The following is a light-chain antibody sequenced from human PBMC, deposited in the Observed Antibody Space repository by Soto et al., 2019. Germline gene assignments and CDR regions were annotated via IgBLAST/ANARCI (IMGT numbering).Light chain of an antibody. J-gene: IGLJ3*02. CDR3: SSYAGSNTWV. CDR1: SSDVGGYNY. Sequence: QSALTQPASVSGSPGQSITISCTGTSSDVGGYNYVSWYQQHPGKVPKIMIYEVTGRPSGVSNRFSGSKSGNTASLTISGLQAADEADYYCSSYAGSNTWVFGGGTKLTVL. CDR2: EVT. V-gene: IGLV2-14*01.